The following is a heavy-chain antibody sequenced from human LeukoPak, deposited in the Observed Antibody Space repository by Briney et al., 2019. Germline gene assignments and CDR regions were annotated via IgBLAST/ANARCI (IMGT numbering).Heavy chain of an antibody. CDR2: ISGSGDIT. Sequence: PGGSLRLSCVLSGFSFSSYATSWVRQAPGKGLEWVSAISGSGDITYFADSVQGRFTVSRDSSKSTVYLQMNSLRVEDTAVYYCARVRETTRSDAFDIWGQGTMVTVSS. CDR3: ARVRETTRSDAFDI. J-gene: IGHJ3*02. CDR1: GFSFSSYA. D-gene: IGHD1-1*01. V-gene: IGHV3-23*01.